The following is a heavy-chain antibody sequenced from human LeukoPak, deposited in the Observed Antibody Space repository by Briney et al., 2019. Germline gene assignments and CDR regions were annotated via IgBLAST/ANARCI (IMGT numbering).Heavy chain of an antibody. CDR3: ARDLTYYDSSGYTYCYGMDV. CDR1: GFTVSSNY. Sequence: AGGSLRLSCAASGFTVSSNYMSWVRQAPGKGLEWVSVIYSGGSTYYADSVKGRFTISRDNSKNTLYLQMNSLRAEDTAVYYCARDLTYYDSSGYTYCYGMDVWGQGTTVTVSS. CDR2: IYSGGST. J-gene: IGHJ6*02. V-gene: IGHV3-53*01. D-gene: IGHD3-22*01.